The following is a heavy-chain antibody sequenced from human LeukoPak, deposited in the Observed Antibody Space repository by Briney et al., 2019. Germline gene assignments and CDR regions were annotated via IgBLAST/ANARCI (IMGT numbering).Heavy chain of an antibody. CDR1: GFTVSSNY. J-gene: IGHJ4*02. CDR2: IYSGGST. D-gene: IGHD3-22*01. V-gene: IGHV3-66*01. Sequence: GGSLRLSCAASGFTVSSNYTSWVRQAPGKGLEWVSVIYSGGSTYYADSVKGRFTISRDNSKNTLYLQMNSLRAEDTAVYYCARDFFYYDSSGYGYWGQGTLVTVSS. CDR3: ARDFFYYDSSGYGY.